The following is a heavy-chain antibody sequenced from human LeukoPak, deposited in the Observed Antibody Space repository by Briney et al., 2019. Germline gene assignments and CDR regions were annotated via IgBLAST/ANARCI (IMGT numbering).Heavy chain of an antibody. Sequence: GASVKVSCKASGGTFSSYAISWVRQAPGQGLEWMGGIIPIFGTANYAQKFQGRVTITADESTSTAYMELSSLRSEDTAVYYCAGGSFPYYYDSSGPDYWGQGTLVTVSS. CDR2: IIPIFGTA. V-gene: IGHV1-69*13. J-gene: IGHJ4*02. D-gene: IGHD3-22*01. CDR1: GGTFSSYA. CDR3: AGGSFPYYYDSSGPDY.